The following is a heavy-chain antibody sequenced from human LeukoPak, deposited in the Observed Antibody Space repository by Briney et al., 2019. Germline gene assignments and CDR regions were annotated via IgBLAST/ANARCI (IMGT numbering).Heavy chain of an antibody. D-gene: IGHD3-22*01. CDR1: GGSISGYY. V-gene: IGHV4-59*08. Sequence: MASETLSLTCTVSGGSISGYYWSWIRQSPGKRLERIAYISFTGKTNYNPSLKSRVTISLDTSKTHFSLTLSSLTAADTAVYYCARSPPGWYYDNSAQYYFDTWGQGALVTVSS. CDR3: ARSPPGWYYDNSAQYYFDT. J-gene: IGHJ4*02. CDR2: ISFTGKT.